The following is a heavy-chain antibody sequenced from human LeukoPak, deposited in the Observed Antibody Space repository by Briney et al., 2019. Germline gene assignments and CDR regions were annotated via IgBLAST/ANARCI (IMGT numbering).Heavy chain of an antibody. CDR3: AKGWDL. V-gene: IGHV3-30*18. CDR2: ISFDGSNK. J-gene: IGHJ5*02. CDR1: GLTFTTYG. Sequence: QPGRSLRLSCAASGLTFTTYGMHWVRQDPGKGLAWVAVISFDGSNKYYADSVKGRFTISRDNSKNTLYLQMNSLRAEDTAVYYCAKGWDLWGQGTLVTVSS.